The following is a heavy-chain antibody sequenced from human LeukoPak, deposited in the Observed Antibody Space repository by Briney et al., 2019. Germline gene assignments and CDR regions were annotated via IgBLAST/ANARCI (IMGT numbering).Heavy chain of an antibody. CDR2: IYYSGST. D-gene: IGHD3-22*01. Sequence: SETLSLTCTVSGGSISSSSYYWGWIRQPPGKGLEWIGSIYYSGSTYYNPSLKSRVTISVDTSKNQFSLKLSSVTAADTAVYYCARDRAHYYDSSGYYYPVDWGQGTLVTVSS. V-gene: IGHV4-39*07. J-gene: IGHJ4*02. CDR3: ARDRAHYYDSSGYYYPVD. CDR1: GGSISSSSYY.